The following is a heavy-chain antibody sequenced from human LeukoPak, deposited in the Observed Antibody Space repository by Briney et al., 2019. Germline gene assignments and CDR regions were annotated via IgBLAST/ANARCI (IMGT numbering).Heavy chain of an antibody. J-gene: IGHJ4*02. D-gene: IGHD3-9*01. CDR1: GFTFSTYT. CDR3: AKSLLDDVLTEPGY. CDR2: ISSSSDYI. Sequence: KPGGFLRLSCAASGFTFSTYTMNWVRQAPGKGLEWVSSISSSSDYIYYADSVRGRFTISRDNAKNSLSLQMNSLRADDTAVYYCAKSLLDDVLTEPGYWGQGTLVTVSS. V-gene: IGHV3-21*01.